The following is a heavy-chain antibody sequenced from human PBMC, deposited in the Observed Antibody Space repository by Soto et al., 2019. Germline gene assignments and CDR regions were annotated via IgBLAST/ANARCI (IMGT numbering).Heavy chain of an antibody. CDR3: ARDLGRNYYDSSGYNFDY. J-gene: IGHJ4*02. V-gene: IGHV4-34*01. CDR2: INHSGST. CDR1: GGSFSGYY. Sequence: SETLSLTCAVYGGSFSGYYWSWIRQPPGKGLEWIGEINHSGSTNYNPSLKSRVTISVDTSKNQFSLKLSSVTAADTAVYYCARDLGRNYYDSSGYNFDYWGQGTLATVSS. D-gene: IGHD3-22*01.